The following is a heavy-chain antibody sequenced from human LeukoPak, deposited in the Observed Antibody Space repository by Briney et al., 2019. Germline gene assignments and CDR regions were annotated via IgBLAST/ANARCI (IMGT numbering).Heavy chain of an antibody. Sequence: ASVKVSCKASGYTFTGYYMHWVRQAPGQGLEWMGWINPNGGGTNYAQKFQGRVTMTRNTSISTAYMELSSLRSEDTAVYYCARGPGFQIQLWLRPRDSKSYYFDYWGQGTLVTVSS. D-gene: IGHD5-18*01. CDR3: ARGPGFQIQLWLRPRDSKSYYFDY. CDR2: INPNGGGT. V-gene: IGHV1-2*02. CDR1: GYTFTGYY. J-gene: IGHJ4*02.